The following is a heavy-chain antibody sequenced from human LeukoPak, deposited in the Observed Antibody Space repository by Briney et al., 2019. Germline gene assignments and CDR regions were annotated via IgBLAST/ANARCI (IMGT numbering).Heavy chain of an antibody. V-gene: IGHV3-48*03. CDR3: ARDAGGYYPDY. J-gene: IGHJ4*02. Sequence: GGTLRLSCAASVFTFSSYEMSWVRQAPGKGLEWVSYITSSSYTNYADSVKGRFTISRDNAKNSLYLQMNSLRPEDTAVYYCARDAGGYYPDYWGQGTLVTVSS. CDR2: ITSSSYT. D-gene: IGHD3-22*01. CDR1: VFTFSSYE.